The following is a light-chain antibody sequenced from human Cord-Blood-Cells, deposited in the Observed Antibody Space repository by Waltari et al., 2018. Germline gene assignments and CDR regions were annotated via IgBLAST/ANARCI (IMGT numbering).Light chain of an antibody. Sequence: SSELTQAPAVSVALGQTVRITCQGDSLRSYYASWYQQNPGQAPVLVNYGKNNRPSGIPDRFSGSSSGNTASLTITGAQAEDEADYYCNSRDSSGNHLYVFGTGTKVTVL. V-gene: IGLV3-19*01. CDR1: SLRSYY. J-gene: IGLJ1*01. CDR2: GKN. CDR3: NSRDSSGNHLYV.